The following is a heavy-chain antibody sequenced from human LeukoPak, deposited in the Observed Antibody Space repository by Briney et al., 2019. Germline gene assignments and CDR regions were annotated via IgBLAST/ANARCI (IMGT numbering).Heavy chain of an antibody. CDR1: GLSFGSYG. V-gene: IGHV3-30*18. D-gene: IGHD3-10*01. Sequence: PGGSLRLSCAASGLSFGSYGMHWVRQAPGKGLEWLAVISHEGSAKYHADSVRGRFTISRDNSKNMVYLQMNSLRAEDTAVYYCTKGNARGFGSGSYYFDSWGQGTLVTVSS. CDR3: TKGNARGFGSGSYYFDS. CDR2: ISHEGSAK. J-gene: IGHJ4*02.